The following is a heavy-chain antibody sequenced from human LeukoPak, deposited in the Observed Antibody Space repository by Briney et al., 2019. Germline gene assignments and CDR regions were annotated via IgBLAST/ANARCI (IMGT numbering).Heavy chain of an antibody. V-gene: IGHV3-30-3*01. CDR3: ARDQSTVVTERRYYFDY. CDR2: ISYDGSSE. D-gene: IGHD4-23*01. CDR1: AFTFNSYA. Sequence: GGSLRLSCAASAFTFNSYAVHWVRQAPGKGPEWVAVISYDGSSEFYADSVKGRFTISRDNSKNTVYLQMNSLRAEDTAVYYCARDQSTVVTERRYYFDYWGQGTLVTVSS. J-gene: IGHJ4*02.